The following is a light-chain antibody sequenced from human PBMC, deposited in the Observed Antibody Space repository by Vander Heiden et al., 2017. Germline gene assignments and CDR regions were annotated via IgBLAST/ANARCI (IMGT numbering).Light chain of an antibody. CDR2: QDS. V-gene: IGLV3-1*01. Sequence: SYELTQPPSVSVSPGQTASITCSGDKLGDKHACWERQKPGQSPVLVIYQDSKRPSGIPERFSGSNSGNTATLTISGTQAMDEADYYCQAWDSSTHVVFGGGTKLTVL. J-gene: IGLJ2*01. CDR3: QAWDSSTHVV. CDR1: KLGDKH.